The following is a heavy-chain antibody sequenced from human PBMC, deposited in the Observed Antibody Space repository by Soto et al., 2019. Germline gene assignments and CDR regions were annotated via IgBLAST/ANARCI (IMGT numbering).Heavy chain of an antibody. J-gene: IGHJ4*02. CDR2: NYSLRNT. D-gene: IGHD3-22*01. Sequence: PSDTLSLTCTVSGGAISSTSSYWACIRHPPGKKLEWVGSNYSLRNTYYNPSLGSRFTISVDTSKNQFSLKLSAVTAADTPAFYCAGLYPNESSGYDLDYWSQGTLVTVSS. CDR1: GGAISSTSSY. CDR3: AGLYPNESSGYDLDY. V-gene: IGHV4-39*01.